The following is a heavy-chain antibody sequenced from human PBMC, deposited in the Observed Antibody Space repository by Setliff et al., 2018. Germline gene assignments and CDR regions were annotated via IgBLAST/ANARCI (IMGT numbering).Heavy chain of an antibody. Sequence: GASVKVSCKASGYTFTSYGISWVRQAPGQGLEWMGWISAYNGNTNYAQKLQGRVTMTTDTSTGTAYMELRSLRSDDTAVYYCARAPAYSSTPGSYAFDIWGQGTMVTVSS. J-gene: IGHJ3*02. V-gene: IGHV1-18*01. CDR2: ISAYNGNT. CDR3: ARAPAYSSTPGSYAFDI. CDR1: GYTFTSYG. D-gene: IGHD6-13*01.